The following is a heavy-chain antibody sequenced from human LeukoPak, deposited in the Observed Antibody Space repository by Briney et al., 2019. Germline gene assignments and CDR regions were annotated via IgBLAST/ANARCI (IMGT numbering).Heavy chain of an antibody. Sequence: GGSLRLSCAASGFTFSSYWMSWVCQAPGKGLEWVANIKQDGSEKYYVDSVKGRFTISRDNAKNSLYLQMNSLRAEDTAVYYCARPPLGDFWSGYKYYFDYWGQGTLVTVSS. J-gene: IGHJ4*02. D-gene: IGHD3-3*01. CDR1: GFTFSSYW. CDR3: ARPPLGDFWSGYKYYFDY. V-gene: IGHV3-7*01. CDR2: IKQDGSEK.